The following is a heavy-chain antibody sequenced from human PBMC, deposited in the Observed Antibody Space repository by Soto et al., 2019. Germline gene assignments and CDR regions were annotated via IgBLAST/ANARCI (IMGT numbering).Heavy chain of an antibody. D-gene: IGHD3-3*01. CDR3: ARVTRITIFGVDTGGAFDI. V-gene: IGHV4-39*07. CDR1: GGSISSSSYY. Sequence: SETLSLTCTVSGGSISSSSYYWGWIRQPPGKGLEWIGSIYYSGSTYYNPSLKSRVTISVDTSKNQFSLKLSSVTAADPAVYYCARVTRITIFGVDTGGAFDIWGQGTMVTVSS. CDR2: IYYSGST. J-gene: IGHJ3*02.